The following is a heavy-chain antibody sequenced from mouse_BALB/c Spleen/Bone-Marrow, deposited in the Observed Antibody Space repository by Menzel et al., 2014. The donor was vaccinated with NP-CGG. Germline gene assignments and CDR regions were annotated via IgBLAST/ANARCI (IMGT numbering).Heavy chain of an antibody. D-gene: IGHD4-1*01. J-gene: IGHJ3*01. CDR3: ARELGDY. V-gene: IGHV1-9*01. Sequence: QVQLQQSGAELIKPGASVKISCKATGYTFSSYWIEWVRQRPGHGLEWIGEILPGSGSTNYNEKFKGKATFTADTSSNTAYMQLSSLTSEDSAVYYCARELGDYWGQGTLVTVSA. CDR1: GYTFSSYW. CDR2: ILPGSGST.